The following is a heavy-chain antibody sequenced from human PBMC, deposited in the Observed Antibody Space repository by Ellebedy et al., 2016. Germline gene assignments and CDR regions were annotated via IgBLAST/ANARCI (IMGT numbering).Heavy chain of an antibody. J-gene: IGHJ6*02. D-gene: IGHD6-19*01. V-gene: IGHV4-59*01. CDR3: ARVAIGSGWYKRSLGMDV. Sequence: SETLSLTCTVSGGSISSYYWSWIRQPPGKGLEWIGYIYYSGSTNYNPSLKSRVTISVDTSKNQFSLKLSSVTAADTAVYYCARVAIGSGWYKRSLGMDVWGQGTTVTVSS. CDR2: IYYSGST. CDR1: GGSISSYY.